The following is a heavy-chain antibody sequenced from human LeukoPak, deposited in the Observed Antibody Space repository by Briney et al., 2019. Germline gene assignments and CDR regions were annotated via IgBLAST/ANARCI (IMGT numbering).Heavy chain of an antibody. CDR2: ITNSGNSK. Sequence: GGSLRLSCAASEFTFSSYSMNWVRQAPGKGLEWVSYITNSGNSKSYADSVKGRFTISRDNSKNTLFLQMNSLRAEDTAVYYCAREWELLGDYYFDYWGQGTPVTVSS. J-gene: IGHJ4*02. D-gene: IGHD1-26*01. CDR1: EFTFSSYS. CDR3: AREWELLGDYYFDY. V-gene: IGHV3-48*01.